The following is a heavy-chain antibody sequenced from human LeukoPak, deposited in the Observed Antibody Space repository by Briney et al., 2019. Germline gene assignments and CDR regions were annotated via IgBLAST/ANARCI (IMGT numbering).Heavy chain of an antibody. J-gene: IGHJ6*03. V-gene: IGHV3-7*01. CDR1: GFTFSTYW. D-gene: IGHD2/OR15-2a*01. Sequence: GGSLRLSCAASGFTFSTYWMSWVRQAPGKGLEWVANIRQDGSEQYYMDSVKGRFTISRDNAKHSLFLQMNSLRAEDTAVYYCARVAVIYYYYMEVWGKGTTVTVSS. CDR3: ARVAVIYYYYMEV. CDR2: IRQDGSEQ.